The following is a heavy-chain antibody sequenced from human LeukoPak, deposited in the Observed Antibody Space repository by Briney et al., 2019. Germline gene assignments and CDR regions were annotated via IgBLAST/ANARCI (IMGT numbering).Heavy chain of an antibody. CDR1: GGSISSYY. CDR2: IYYSGST. V-gene: IGHV4-59*01. D-gene: IGHD3-22*01. J-gene: IGHJ4*02. Sequence: SETLSLTCTVSGGSISSYYWSWIRQPPGKGLEWIGYIYYSGSTNYNPSLKSRVSISADMSKNQFSLKLTSVTAADTAVYFCARGYYDSSAYWGHTNKYYFDYWGQGTLVTVSS. CDR3: ARGYYDSSAYWGHTNKYYFDY.